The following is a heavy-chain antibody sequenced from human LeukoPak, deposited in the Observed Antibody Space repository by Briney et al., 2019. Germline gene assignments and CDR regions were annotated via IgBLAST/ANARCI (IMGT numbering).Heavy chain of an antibody. CDR1: GFTFSSYA. CDR3: AKPRPGLQTSNWFDP. J-gene: IGHJ5*02. Sequence: GGSLRLSCAASGFTFSSYAMSWVRQAPGKGLEWVSAISGSGGSTYYADSVKGRFTISSDNSKNTLYLQMNSLRAEDTAVYYCAKPRPGLQTSNWFDPWGQGTLVTVSS. CDR2: ISGSGGST. V-gene: IGHV3-23*01.